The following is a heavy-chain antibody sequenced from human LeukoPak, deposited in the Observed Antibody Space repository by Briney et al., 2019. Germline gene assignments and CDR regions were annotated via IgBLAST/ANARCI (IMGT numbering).Heavy chain of an antibody. Sequence: GGSLRLSCAASGFTFSSNSMNWVRQAPGKGLEWVSYISSTGGTIYYADSMKGRFTISRDNAKNSLYLQMNSLRAEDTAVYYCASLRYSSSYYYGMDAWGQGTTVTVSS. D-gene: IGHD6-13*01. CDR1: GFTFSSNS. CDR3: ASLRYSSSYYYGMDA. V-gene: IGHV3-48*04. J-gene: IGHJ6*02. CDR2: ISSTGGTI.